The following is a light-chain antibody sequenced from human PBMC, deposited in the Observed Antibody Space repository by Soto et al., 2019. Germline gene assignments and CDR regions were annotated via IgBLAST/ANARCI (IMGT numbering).Light chain of an antibody. V-gene: IGLV1-40*01. CDR2: GNS. J-gene: IGLJ3*02. CDR3: QSYYSSRSGWV. Sequence: QSVLTQPPSVSGAPGQRVTISCTGSSSNIGAGYDVHWYQQLPGTAPKLLIYGNSNRPSGVPDRFSGSKSGTSASLAITGLQAEDEAAYYCQSYYSSRSGWVFGGGTKLTVL. CDR1: SSNIGAGYD.